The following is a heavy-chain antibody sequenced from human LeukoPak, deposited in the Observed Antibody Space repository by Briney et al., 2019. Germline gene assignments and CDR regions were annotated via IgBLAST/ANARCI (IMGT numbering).Heavy chain of an antibody. CDR2: MNPNSGNT. CDR1: GYTFTSYD. Sequence: ASVKVSCKASGYTFTSYDINWVRQATGQGLEWMGWMNPNSGNTGYAQKFQGRVTMTRNTSISTAYMELSSLRSEDTAVYYCARGLPIYCSGGSRYFSYYFDYWGQGTLVTVSS. V-gene: IGHV1-8*01. D-gene: IGHD2-15*01. J-gene: IGHJ4*02. CDR3: ARGLPIYCSGGSRYFSYYFDY.